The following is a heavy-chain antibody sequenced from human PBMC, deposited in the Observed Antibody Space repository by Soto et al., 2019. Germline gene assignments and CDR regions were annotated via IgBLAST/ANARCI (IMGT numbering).Heavy chain of an antibody. V-gene: IGHV5-10-1*01. CDR3: ARPGGATIFKDSWYFDY. J-gene: IGHJ4*02. Sequence: ESLKISCKGSGYSFTSYWISWVRQIPGKGLEWMGRIDPSDSYTNYSPSFQGHVTISADKSISTAYLQWSSLKASDTAMYYCARPGGATIFKDSWYFDYWGQGTLVTVSS. D-gene: IGHD3-3*01. CDR2: IDPSDSYT. CDR1: GYSFTSYW.